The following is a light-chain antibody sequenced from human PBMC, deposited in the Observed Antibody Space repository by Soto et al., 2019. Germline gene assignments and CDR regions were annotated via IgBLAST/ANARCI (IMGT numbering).Light chain of an antibody. J-gene: IGLJ1*01. CDR1: SSNIRNYY. CDR3: GTWDSSLSIFV. CDR2: END. V-gene: IGLV1-51*02. Sequence: QSALTQPPSVSAAPGQKVTMSCSGGSSNIRNYYVSCHQQLPGTAPKLLIYENDKRPSGIPDRFSGSKSGTSATLGITGLQAGDEADYYCGTWDSSLSIFVFGTGTKVTVL.